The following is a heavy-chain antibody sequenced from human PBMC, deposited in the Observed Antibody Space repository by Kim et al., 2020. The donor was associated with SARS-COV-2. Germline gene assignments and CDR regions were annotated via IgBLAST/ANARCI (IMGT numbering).Heavy chain of an antibody. Sequence: SETLSLTCAVYGGSFSNYYWSWIRQPPGKGLEWIGEIDHTGSTNYNPSLKSRVTISVDTSKNQFSLKQTSVTAADTAVYYCARVLSGSRNPPLDYWGQGTLVTVSS. D-gene: IGHD3-10*01. V-gene: IGHV4-34*01. CDR3: ARVLSGSRNPPLDY. CDR1: GGSFSNYY. CDR2: IDHTGST. J-gene: IGHJ4*02.